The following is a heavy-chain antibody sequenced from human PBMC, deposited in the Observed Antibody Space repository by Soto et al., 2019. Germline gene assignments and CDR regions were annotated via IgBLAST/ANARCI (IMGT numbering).Heavy chain of an antibody. V-gene: IGHV1-8*01. Sequence: QVQLVQYGAEVKKPGASVKVSCKASGYTFTSYAINWLRQSTGQGLEWRGWMNPNSGNTGYAQKFQGRVTMTRNTSISTAYMELSSLRSEDTAVYYCARGNDYGDYYCDYWGQETLVTVSS. J-gene: IGHJ4*02. CDR3: ARGNDYGDYYCDY. D-gene: IGHD4-17*01. CDR2: MNPNSGNT. CDR1: GYTFTSYA.